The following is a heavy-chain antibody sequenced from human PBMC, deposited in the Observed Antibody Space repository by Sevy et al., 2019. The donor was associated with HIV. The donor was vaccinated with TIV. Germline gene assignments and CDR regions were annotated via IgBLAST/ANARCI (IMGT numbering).Heavy chain of an antibody. CDR3: ARAFCSGGRCYSLAY. J-gene: IGHJ4*02. CDR2: ISPHNGDT. Sequence: ASVKVSRKASGYTFTTYRITWVRQAPGQGLEWMGWISPHNGDTNYAQKDRGRVTMTTDTSTSTAYMELRSLRSDDTAVYYCARAFCSGGRCYSLAYWGQGTLVTVSS. CDR1: GYTFTTYR. D-gene: IGHD2-15*01. V-gene: IGHV1-18*04.